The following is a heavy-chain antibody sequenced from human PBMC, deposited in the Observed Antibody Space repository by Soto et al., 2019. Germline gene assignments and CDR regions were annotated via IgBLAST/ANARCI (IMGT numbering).Heavy chain of an antibody. V-gene: IGHV4-61*01. CDR2: IFYKGTT. J-gene: IGHJ1*01. CDR1: GGSVNSGTYY. D-gene: IGHD3-16*01. Sequence: QVQLQESGPGLVQPSETLSLTCTVSGGSVNSGTYYWNWIRQPPGKGLEWIGYIFYKGTTSYNPSLESRVTVSVDTSTNLFSLKLTSVTAADTAVYYCARSYTLMVAALGEWGQGTLVTVSS. CDR3: ARSYTLMVAALGE.